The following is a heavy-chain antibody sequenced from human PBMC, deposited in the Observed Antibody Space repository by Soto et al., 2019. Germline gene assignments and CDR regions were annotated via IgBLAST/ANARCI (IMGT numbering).Heavy chain of an antibody. D-gene: IGHD1-26*01. CDR2: ISGRGGSA. Sequence: EVQLLESGGGLVQPGGSLRLSCAASEFTFTFSNYAMSWVRQAPGKGLEWVSAISGRGGSAYYADSVKGRFTLSRDISKNTLFMQMNSLTADDTAVYYCAKGDGYYQDFWGQGTLVTVSS. CDR3: AKGDGYYQDF. CDR1: EFTFTFSNYA. J-gene: IGHJ4*02. V-gene: IGHV3-23*01.